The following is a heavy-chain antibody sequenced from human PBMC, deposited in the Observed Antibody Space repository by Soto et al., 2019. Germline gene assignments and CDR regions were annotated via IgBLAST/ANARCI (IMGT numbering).Heavy chain of an antibody. D-gene: IGHD6-6*01. J-gene: IGHJ6*02. Sequence: QVQLVESGGGVVQPGRSLRLSCAASGFTFSSYGMHWVRQAPGKGLEWVAVIWDDGSNKYYADSVKGRFTISRDNSKNTLYLQMNSLRAEDTAVYYCARGGVEQLVSRYYYYGMDVWGQGTTVTVSS. CDR3: ARGGVEQLVSRYYYYGMDV. CDR2: IWDDGSNK. CDR1: GFTFSSYG. V-gene: IGHV3-33*01.